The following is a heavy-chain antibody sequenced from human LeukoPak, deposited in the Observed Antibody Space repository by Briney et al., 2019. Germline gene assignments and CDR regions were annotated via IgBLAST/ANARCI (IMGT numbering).Heavy chain of an antibody. CDR2: IYYSGST. CDR3: AREQQLDHYYYYMDV. D-gene: IGHD6-13*01. CDR1: GGSISSYY. Sequence: PSETLSLTCTVSGGSISSYYWSWIRQPPGKGLEWIGYIYYSGSTNYNPSLKSRVTISVDTSKNQFSLKLSSVTAADTAVYYCAREQQLDHYYYYMDVWGKGTTVTISS. J-gene: IGHJ6*03. V-gene: IGHV4-59*01.